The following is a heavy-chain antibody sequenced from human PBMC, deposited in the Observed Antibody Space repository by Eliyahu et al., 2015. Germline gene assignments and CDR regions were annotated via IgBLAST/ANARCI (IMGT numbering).Heavy chain of an antibody. CDR1: GXTXTSYX. Sequence: EVQLVESGGGLVKPGGSLXXSCAASGXTXTSYXXNWVRQAPGKGLEWVSSISGSSSYIYYADSVKGRFTISRDNAKNSLYLQMNSLRAEDTAVYYCARTTFYDFRMDYWGQGTLVTVSS. J-gene: IGHJ4*02. CDR2: ISGSSSYI. V-gene: IGHV3-21*01. CDR3: ARTTFYDFRMDY. D-gene: IGHD3-3*01.